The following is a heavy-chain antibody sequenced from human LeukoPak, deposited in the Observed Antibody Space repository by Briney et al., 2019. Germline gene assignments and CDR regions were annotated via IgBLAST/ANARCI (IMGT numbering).Heavy chain of an antibody. D-gene: IGHD6-13*01. J-gene: IGHJ5*02. CDR1: GYTFTSYD. CDR2: MNPNSGNT. Sequence: ASVEVSCKASGYTFTSYDINWVRQATGQGLEWMGWMNPNSGNTGYAQKFQGRVTMTRNTSISTAYMELSSLRSEDTAVYYCASYPIAAAGVEFDPWGQGTLVTVSS. V-gene: IGHV1-8*01. CDR3: ASYPIAAAGVEFDP.